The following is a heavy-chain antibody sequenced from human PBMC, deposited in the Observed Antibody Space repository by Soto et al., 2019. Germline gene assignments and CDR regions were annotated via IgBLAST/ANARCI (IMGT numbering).Heavy chain of an antibody. V-gene: IGHV4-39*07. D-gene: IGHD2-2*01. CDR3: ASNVVVPAAPSGWFDP. CDR1: VGSISSSSYY. CDR2: IYYSGYT. J-gene: IGHJ5*02. Sequence: PSETLSLTCTVSVGSISSSSYYWGWIRQPPGKGLEWIGSIYYSGYTNYNPSLKSRVTISVDTSKNQFSLKLSSVTAADTAVYYCASNVVVPAAPSGWFDPWGQGTLVTVSS.